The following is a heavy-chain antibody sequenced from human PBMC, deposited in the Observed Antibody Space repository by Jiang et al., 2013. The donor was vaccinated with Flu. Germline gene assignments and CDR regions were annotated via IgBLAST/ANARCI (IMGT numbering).Heavy chain of an antibody. D-gene: IGHD4-17*01. CDR2: ISYDGSNK. CDR1: GFTFSSYA. J-gene: IGHJ4*02. CDR3: ATGDYDLSYYFDY. Sequence: QLVESGGGVVQPGRSLRLSCAASGFTFSSYAMHWVRQAPGKGLEWVAVISYDGSNKYYADSVKGRFTISRDNSKNTLYLQMNSLRAEDTAVYYCATGDYDLSYYFDYWGQGTLVTVSS. V-gene: IGHV3-30*01.